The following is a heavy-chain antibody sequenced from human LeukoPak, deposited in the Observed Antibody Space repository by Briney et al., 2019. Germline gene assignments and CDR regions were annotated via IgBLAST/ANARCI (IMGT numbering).Heavy chain of an antibody. V-gene: IGHV3-48*03. Sequence: GGSLRLSCAASGFTFSSYEMNWVRQAPGKGLEWVSYISSSRSTIYYADSVKGRFTISRDNAKNSLYLQMNSLRAEDTAVYYCAKDWHYYDSSGYFDYWGQGTLVTVSS. D-gene: IGHD3-22*01. CDR1: GFTFSSYE. J-gene: IGHJ4*02. CDR3: AKDWHYYDSSGYFDY. CDR2: ISSSRSTI.